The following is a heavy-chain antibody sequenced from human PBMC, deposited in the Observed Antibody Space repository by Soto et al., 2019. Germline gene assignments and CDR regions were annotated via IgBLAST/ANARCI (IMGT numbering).Heavy chain of an antibody. J-gene: IGHJ4*02. CDR2: IDSGDGTT. CDR3: VRTYYSSSWFPFDR. D-gene: IGHD6-13*01. Sequence: GALLLSGPVSGFDFGDYYMSWIRQAPGKGLEWVSYIDSGDGTTYYTDSVKGRFTISRDNAKKTVYLQMSSLRVEDTALYYSVRTYYSSSWFPFDRWGQGTLVTVSS. V-gene: IGHV3-11*01. CDR1: GFDFGDYY.